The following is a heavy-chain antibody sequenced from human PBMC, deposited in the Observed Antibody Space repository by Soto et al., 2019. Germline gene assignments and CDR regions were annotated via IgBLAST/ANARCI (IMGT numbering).Heavy chain of an antibody. CDR1: GFSLSTSGVG. V-gene: IGHV2-5*02. D-gene: IGHD2-15*01. CDR2: TYWDDDK. J-gene: IGHJ6*02. Sequence: QITLKESGPTLVKPTQTLTLTCTFSGFSLSTSGVGVAWIRQPPGQALEWLALTYWDDDKRYSPSLKSRLTIIEAXSKNQVVLTLTNMDPVDAGTYYCAHKGGRGAGMDVWGQGTTVTVSS. CDR3: AHKGGRGAGMDV.